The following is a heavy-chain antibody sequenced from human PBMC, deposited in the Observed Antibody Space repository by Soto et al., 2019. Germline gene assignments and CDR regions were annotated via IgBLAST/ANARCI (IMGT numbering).Heavy chain of an antibody. V-gene: IGHV4-59*01. CDR3: ARGTHQFTMVRGVIGYYYYGMDV. CDR1: GGSISSYY. CDR2: IYYSGST. D-gene: IGHD3-10*01. Sequence: SLTCTVSGGSISSYYWSWIRQPPGKGLEWIGYIYYSGSTNYNPSLKSRVTISVDTSKNQFSLKLSSVTAADTAVYYCARGTHQFTMVRGVIGYYYYGMDVWGQGTTVTVSS. J-gene: IGHJ6*02.